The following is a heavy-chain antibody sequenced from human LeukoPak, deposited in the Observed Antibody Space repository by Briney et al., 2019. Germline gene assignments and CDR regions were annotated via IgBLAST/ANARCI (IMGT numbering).Heavy chain of an antibody. D-gene: IGHD5-18*01. J-gene: IGHJ4*02. CDR3: ARIDTAMEPIYFDY. Sequence: ASVKVSCKASGYTFTGYYMHWVRQAPGQGLEWMGWINPNSGGTNYAQKFQGRVTMTRDTSISTAYMELSRLRSDDTAVYYCARIDTAMEPIYFDYWGQGTLVTVSS. CDR2: INPNSGGT. V-gene: IGHV1-2*02. CDR1: GYTFTGYY.